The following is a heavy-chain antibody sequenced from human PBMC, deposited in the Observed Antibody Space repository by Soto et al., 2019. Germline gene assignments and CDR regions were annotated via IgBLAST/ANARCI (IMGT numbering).Heavy chain of an antibody. V-gene: IGHV4-30-4*01. D-gene: IGHD2-2*01. Sequence: SETLSLTCTVSGGSISSGDYYWSWIRQPPGKGLEWIGSIYYSGSTNYNPSLKSRVTISVDTSKNQFSLKLSSVTAADTAVYYCARHIVVVPAAIGWFDPWGQGTLVTVSS. CDR3: ARHIVVVPAAIGWFDP. CDR1: GGSISSGDYY. J-gene: IGHJ5*02. CDR2: IYYSGST.